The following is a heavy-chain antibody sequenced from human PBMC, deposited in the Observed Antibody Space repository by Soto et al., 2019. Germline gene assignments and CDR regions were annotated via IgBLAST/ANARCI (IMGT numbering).Heavy chain of an antibody. CDR2: IYHSGST. Sequence: SETLSLTCAVSGGSISSSNWWSWVRQPPGKGLEWIGEIYHSGSTNYNPSLKSRVTISVDKSKNQFSLKLSSVTAADTAVYFCARARWLGAYCGGDCPMYFDYWGQGTLVTVSS. D-gene: IGHD2-21*02. CDR3: ARARWLGAYCGGDCPMYFDY. J-gene: IGHJ4*02. CDR1: GGSISSSNW. V-gene: IGHV4-4*02.